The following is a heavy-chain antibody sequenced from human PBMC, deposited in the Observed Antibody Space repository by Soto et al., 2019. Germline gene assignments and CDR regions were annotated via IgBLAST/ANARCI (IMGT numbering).Heavy chain of an antibody. CDR1: GFTFSSYS. D-gene: IGHD3-9*01. V-gene: IGHV3-21*01. J-gene: IGHJ6*02. Sequence: EVQLVESGGGLVKPGGSLRLSCAASGFTFSSYSMNWVRQAPGKGLEWVSSISSSSSYIYYADSVKGRLTSSRDNAKNSLYLQMNSLRAEDTAVYYCARQPDILTAYGMDVWGQGTTVTVSS. CDR2: ISSSSSYI. CDR3: ARQPDILTAYGMDV.